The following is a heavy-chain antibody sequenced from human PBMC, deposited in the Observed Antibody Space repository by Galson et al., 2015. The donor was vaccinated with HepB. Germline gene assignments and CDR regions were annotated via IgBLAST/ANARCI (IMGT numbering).Heavy chain of an antibody. V-gene: IGHV3-53*01. CDR3: ARDRVSMGSAFDI. Sequence: SLRLSCAASGFTVSSNYMTRVRQAPGKGLEWVSVIYSGGSTYYADSVKGRFTISRDNSKNTLYLQMNSLRVEDTAVYYCARDRVSMGSAFDIWGQGTMVTVSS. CDR2: IYSGGST. D-gene: IGHD3-3*02. CDR1: GFTVSSNY. J-gene: IGHJ3*02.